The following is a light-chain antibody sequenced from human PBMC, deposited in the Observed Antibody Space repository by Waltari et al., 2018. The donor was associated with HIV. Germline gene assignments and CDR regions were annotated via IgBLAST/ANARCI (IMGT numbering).Light chain of an antibody. CDR3: QVWDFTTDHVV. Sequence: SYILTQSPSVSVAPGKTAKISCGGDNVGSKRVHWYQQKPGQAPLLVIYADAARPSGIPARFSGSNSGNTATLTITRVEVGDEADYYCQVWDFTTDHVVFGGGTKLTVL. CDR1: NVGSKR. J-gene: IGLJ3*02. CDR2: ADA. V-gene: IGLV3-21*03.